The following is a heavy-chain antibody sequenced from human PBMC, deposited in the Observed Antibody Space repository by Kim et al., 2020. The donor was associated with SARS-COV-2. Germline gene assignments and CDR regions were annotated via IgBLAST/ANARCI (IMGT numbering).Heavy chain of an antibody. D-gene: IGHD1-26*01. V-gene: IGHV3-33*01. Sequence: AASGKCRFTNSRKNSKNTLYLQMNSLRAEDTAVYYCARDRGGATNWYFDLWGRGTLVTVSS. CDR3: ARDRGGATNWYFDL. J-gene: IGHJ2*01.